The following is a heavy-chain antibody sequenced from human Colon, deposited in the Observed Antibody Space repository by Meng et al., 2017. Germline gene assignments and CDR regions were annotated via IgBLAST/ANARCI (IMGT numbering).Heavy chain of an antibody. CDR1: GGSSSRRNW. CDR2: IYHSGST. J-gene: IGHJ4*02. V-gene: IGHV4-4*02. Sequence: QASGPGMVKPSGTLPLTCAVSGGSSSRRNWWSWVRQPPGKGLEWIGEIYHSGSTNYNPSPKSRVTISVDKSKNQFSLKLSSVTAADTAVYYCARVRIYGLSDYWGQGTLVTVSS. D-gene: IGHD4-17*01. CDR3: ARVRIYGLSDY.